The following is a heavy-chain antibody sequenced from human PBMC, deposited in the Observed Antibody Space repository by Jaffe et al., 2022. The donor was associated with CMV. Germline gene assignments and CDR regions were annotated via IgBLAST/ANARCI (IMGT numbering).Heavy chain of an antibody. J-gene: IGHJ4*02. CDR3: ARASFNDYGDITYYFDY. CDR2: IDPSDSYT. CDR1: GYSFTSYW. D-gene: IGHD4-17*01. V-gene: IGHV5-10-1*03. Sequence: EVQLVQSGAEVKKPGESLRISCKGSGYSFTSYWISWVRQMPGKGLEWMGRIDPSDSYTNYSPSFQGHVTISADKSISTAYLQWSSLKASDTAMYYCARASFNDYGDITYYFDYWGQGTLVTVSS.